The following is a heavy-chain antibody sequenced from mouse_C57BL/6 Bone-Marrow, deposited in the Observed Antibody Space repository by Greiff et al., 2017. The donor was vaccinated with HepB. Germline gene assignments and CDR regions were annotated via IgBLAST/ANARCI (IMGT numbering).Heavy chain of an antibody. D-gene: IGHD1-1*01. CDR2: IYPGDGDT. CDR3: ARSLYYYGSSRFAY. V-gene: IGHV1-82*01. Sequence: QVHVKQSGPELVKPGASVKISCKASGYAFSSSWMNWVKQRPGKGLEWIGRIYPGDGDTNYNGKFKGKATLTADKSSSTAYMQLSSLTSEDSAVYFCARSLYYYGSSRFAYWGQGTLVTVSA. J-gene: IGHJ3*01. CDR1: GYAFSSSW.